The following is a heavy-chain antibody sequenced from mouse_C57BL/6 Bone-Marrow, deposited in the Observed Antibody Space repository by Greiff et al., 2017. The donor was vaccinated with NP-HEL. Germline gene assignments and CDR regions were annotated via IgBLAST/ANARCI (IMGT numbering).Heavy chain of an antibody. CDR1: GFTFSSYG. CDR3: ARQDYYGSPFDY. CDR2: ISSGGSYT. J-gene: IGHJ2*01. Sequence: EVKVVESGGDLVKPGGSLKLSCAASGFTFSSYGMSWVRQTPDKRLEWVATISSGGSYTYYPDSVKGRFTISRDNAKNTLYLQMSSLKSEDTAMYYCARQDYYGSPFDYWGQGTTLTVSS. D-gene: IGHD1-1*01. V-gene: IGHV5-6*01.